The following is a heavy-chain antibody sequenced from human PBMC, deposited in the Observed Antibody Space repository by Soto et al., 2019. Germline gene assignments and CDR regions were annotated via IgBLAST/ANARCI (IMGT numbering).Heavy chain of an antibody. CDR3: PKATETTSCFDY. J-gene: IGHJ4*02. CDR2: ISGSGGST. CDR1: GFTFSSYA. V-gene: IGHV3-23*01. Sequence: EVQLLESGGGLVQPGGSLRLSCAASGFTFSSYAMSWVRQAPGKGLEWVSGISGSGGSTYYADSVKGRFTISRDKSKNTLYLKMDSLRAEDTAVYYCPKATETTSCFDYWGQGTLVTVSS. D-gene: IGHD1-1*01.